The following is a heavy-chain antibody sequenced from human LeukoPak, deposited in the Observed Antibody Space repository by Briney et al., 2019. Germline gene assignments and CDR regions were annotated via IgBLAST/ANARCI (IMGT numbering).Heavy chain of an antibody. CDR3: ARDGYSGNDGL. D-gene: IGHD5-12*01. CDR2: IYHSGST. Sequence: SETLSLTCAVYGGSFSGYYWSWIRQPPGKGLEWIGYIYHSGSTKYNPSLKSRVTISVDTSKNQFSLKLSSVTAADTAVYYCARDGYSGNDGLWGQGTLVTVSS. V-gene: IGHV4-59*01. J-gene: IGHJ4*02. CDR1: GGSFSGYY.